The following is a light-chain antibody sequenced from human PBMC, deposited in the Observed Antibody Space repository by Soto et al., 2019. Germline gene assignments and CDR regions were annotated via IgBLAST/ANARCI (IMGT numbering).Light chain of an antibody. V-gene: IGKV3-20*01. J-gene: IGKJ2*01. CDR3: XXYGCSPPYT. CDR1: QSISSTY. CDR2: GAS. Sequence: EIVLPQSPGTLSLSPGERATLSCRASQSISSTYLAWYQQKPGQAPRLLIYGASSRATGIPDRFSGSGSGTXXXXXXXXXXXEXFAVYXCXXYGCSPPYTFGQGTKLEIK.